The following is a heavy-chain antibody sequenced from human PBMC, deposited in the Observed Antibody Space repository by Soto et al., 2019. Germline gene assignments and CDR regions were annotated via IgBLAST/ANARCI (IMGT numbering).Heavy chain of an antibody. J-gene: IGHJ4*02. Sequence: QVQLVQSGAEVKKPGSSVKVSCKASGGTFSSYAISWVRQAPGQGLEWMGGIISIFGTANYAQKFQGRVTITADESTSTAYMELSSLRFEDMAVYYCASLRDYDFWSGLNWGQGTLVTVFS. CDR1: GGTFSSYA. D-gene: IGHD3-3*01. CDR3: ASLRDYDFWSGLN. CDR2: IISIFGTA. V-gene: IGHV1-69*01.